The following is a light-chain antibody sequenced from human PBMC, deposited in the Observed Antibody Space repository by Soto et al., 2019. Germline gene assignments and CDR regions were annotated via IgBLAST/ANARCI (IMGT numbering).Light chain of an antibody. Sequence: DIQMTQSPSSLSASVVDTVTITCRASQDISNYLAWLQQKPGEAPKLLIYGPSTLESGVPSRFSGGKSGTDFTLTISGLQTEDVAIYYCQKYNSLPFTFGHGTKVEIQ. V-gene: IGKV1-27*01. CDR1: QDISNY. CDR2: GPS. CDR3: QKYNSLPFT. J-gene: IGKJ3*01.